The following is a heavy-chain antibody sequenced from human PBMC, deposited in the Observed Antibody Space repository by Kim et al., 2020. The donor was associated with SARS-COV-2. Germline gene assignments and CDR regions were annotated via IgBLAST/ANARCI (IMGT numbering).Heavy chain of an antibody. Sequence: YYNPSLKSRVTISVDTSKNQFSLKLSSVTAADTAVYYCAREGGSGRTPDYWGQGTLVTVSS. CDR3: AREGGSGRTPDY. J-gene: IGHJ4*02. V-gene: IGHV4-31*02. D-gene: IGHD3-10*01.